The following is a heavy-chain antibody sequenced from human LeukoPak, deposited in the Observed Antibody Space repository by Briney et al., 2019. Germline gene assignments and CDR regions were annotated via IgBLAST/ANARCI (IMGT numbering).Heavy chain of an antibody. V-gene: IGHV3-11*06. J-gene: IGHJ6*02. CDR3: ARRMIAAAGRDYYYYYGMDV. CDR1: GFTFSDYY. Sequence: GGSLILSCAASGFTFSDYYMSWIRQAPGKGLEWVSYISSSSSYTNYADSVKGRFTISRDNAKNSLYLQMNSLRAEDTAVYYCARRMIAAAGRDYYYYYGMDVCGQGTTVTVSS. CDR2: ISSSSSYT. D-gene: IGHD6-13*01.